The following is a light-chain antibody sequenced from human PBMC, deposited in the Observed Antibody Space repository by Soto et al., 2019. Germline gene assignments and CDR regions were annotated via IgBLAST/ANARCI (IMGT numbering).Light chain of an antibody. V-gene: IGLV1-51*02. CDR2: ENN. CDR1: SSNIGSNF. CDR3: ATWDSSLSVVV. J-gene: IGLJ3*02. Sequence: QSVLTQPPSVSAAPGQKVTMSCSGSSSNIGSNFVSWYQHHPGTAPNLLIYENNRRRSGIPDRFSGSKSGTSATLGITGLQTGDEADYSCATWDSSLSVVVFGGGTQLTVL.